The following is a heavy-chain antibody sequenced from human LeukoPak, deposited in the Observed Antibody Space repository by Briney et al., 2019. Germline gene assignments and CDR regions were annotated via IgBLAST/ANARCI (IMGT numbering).Heavy chain of an antibody. Sequence: SETLSLTCTVSGGSISSYYWSWIRQPPGKGLEWIGSIYYSGSTYYNPSLKSRVTISVDTSKNQYSLKLSSVTAADTAVCYCARGYYGSGAEWFDPWGQGTLVTVSS. CDR1: GGSISSYY. J-gene: IGHJ5*02. CDR2: IYYSGST. CDR3: ARGYYGSGAEWFDP. V-gene: IGHV4-59*12. D-gene: IGHD3-10*01.